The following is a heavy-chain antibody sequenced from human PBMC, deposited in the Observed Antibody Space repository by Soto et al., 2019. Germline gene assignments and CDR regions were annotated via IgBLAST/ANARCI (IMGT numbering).Heavy chain of an antibody. CDR2: MQPSTGRT. D-gene: IGHD1-20*01. CDR3: AGGVTAGVDS. J-gene: IGHJ4*02. Sequence: QVQLVQSGAEVREPGASVKVSCKASGYSFTSLDMNWVRQTPGQGLEWMGWMQPSTGRTDYAQKFQGRVTMTRDTSMNTAYMELTTRPSDDRAFCCCAGGVTAGVDSWGRGTLVTVSS. V-gene: IGHV1-8*01. CDR1: GYSFTSLD.